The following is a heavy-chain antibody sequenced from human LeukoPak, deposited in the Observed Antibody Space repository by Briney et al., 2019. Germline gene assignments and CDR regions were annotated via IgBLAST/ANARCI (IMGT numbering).Heavy chain of an antibody. Sequence: ASVKVSCKASGYTFTSYGISWVRQAPGQGLEWMGWISPYNGNTKYIEKVQGRVTMTTDTSTSTAYMELRSLRSDDTAVYYCARAISMVRGVIHDAFDIWGQGTMVTVSS. CDR2: ISPYNGNT. CDR1: GYTFTSYG. J-gene: IGHJ3*02. D-gene: IGHD3-10*01. V-gene: IGHV1-18*01. CDR3: ARAISMVRGVIHDAFDI.